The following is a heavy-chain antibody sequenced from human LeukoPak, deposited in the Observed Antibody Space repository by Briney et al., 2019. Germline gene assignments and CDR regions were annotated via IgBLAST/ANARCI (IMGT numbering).Heavy chain of an antibody. CDR2: ISAYNGNT. CDR1: GYTFTSYG. CDR3: ARDRFFSGYRYTPPFDP. D-gene: IGHD3-16*02. Sequence: ASVEVSCKASGYTFTSYGISWVRQAPGQGLEWMGWISAYNGNTNYAQKLQGRVTMTTDTSTSTAYMELRSLRSDDTAVYYCARDRFFSGYRYTPPFDPWGQGTLVTVSS. V-gene: IGHV1-18*01. J-gene: IGHJ5*02.